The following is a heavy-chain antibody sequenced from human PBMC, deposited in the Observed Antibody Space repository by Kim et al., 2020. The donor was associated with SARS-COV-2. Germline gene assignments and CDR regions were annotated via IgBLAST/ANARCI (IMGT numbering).Heavy chain of an antibody. D-gene: IGHD3-10*01. Sequence: GGSLRLSCAASGFTFSSYGMHWVPQAPGKGLEWVVVISYDGSNKYYADSVKGRFTISRDNSKNTLYLQMNSLRAEDTAVYYCAKDRTYGSAHDYWGQGTLVTVSS. CDR2: ISYDGSNK. CDR3: AKDRTYGSAHDY. J-gene: IGHJ4*02. CDR1: GFTFSSYG. V-gene: IGHV3-30*18.